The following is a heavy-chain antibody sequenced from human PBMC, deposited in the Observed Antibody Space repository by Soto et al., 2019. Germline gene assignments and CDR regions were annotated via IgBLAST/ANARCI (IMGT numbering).Heavy chain of an antibody. J-gene: IGHJ5*02. CDR3: AKADTSVALYNWLAP. D-gene: IGHD5-18*01. CDR1: GFTFSSYA. CDR2: VSGNGAGT. Sequence: PGGSLRLSCAASGFTFSSYAMTWVRQAPGKGLEWVSSVSGNGAGTFYADSVKGRFTISRDNSKNTLYLQMNSLRAEDTAVYFCAKADTSVALYNWLAPWGQGTLVTVSS. V-gene: IGHV3-23*01.